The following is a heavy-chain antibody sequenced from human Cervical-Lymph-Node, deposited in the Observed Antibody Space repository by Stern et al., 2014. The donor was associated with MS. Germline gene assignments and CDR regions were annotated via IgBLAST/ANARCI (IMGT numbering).Heavy chain of an antibody. Sequence: VQLVQSGGGLVKPGGSLTVSCVASGFSFSDYYMTWLRQAPGRRPECAANIGRSGDNIDYADSVKGRFTISRDNAKNSLFLQMTSLRAEDTALYYCARDAEYDMWSGYFDYWGPGILVTVSP. D-gene: IGHD3-3*01. CDR1: GFSFSDYY. CDR3: ARDAEYDMWSGYFDY. CDR2: IGRSGDNI. J-gene: IGHJ4*02. V-gene: IGHV3-11*01.